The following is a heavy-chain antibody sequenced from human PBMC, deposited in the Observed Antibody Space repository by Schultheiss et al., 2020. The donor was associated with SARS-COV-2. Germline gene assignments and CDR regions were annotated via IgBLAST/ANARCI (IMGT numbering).Heavy chain of an antibody. J-gene: IGHJ6*02. D-gene: IGHD5-18*01. CDR1: GFTFSSYG. CDR3: AKDLMSSIQLWFRGKDYYYGMDV. V-gene: IGHV3-30*18. CDR2: ISYDGSNK. Sequence: GGSLRLSCAASGFTFSSYGMHWVRQAPGKGLEWVAVISYDGSNKYYADSVKGRFTISIDNSKNTLYLQMNSLRAEDTAVYYCAKDLMSSIQLWFRGKDYYYGMDVWGQGTTVTVSS.